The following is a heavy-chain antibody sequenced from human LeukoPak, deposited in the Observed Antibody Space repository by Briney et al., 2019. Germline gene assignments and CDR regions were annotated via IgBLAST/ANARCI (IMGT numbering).Heavy chain of an antibody. CDR3: ARWSEQDYYMDV. D-gene: IGHD1-26*01. J-gene: IGHJ6*03. Sequence: ASVKVSCKASGYTFTGYYMHWVRQAPGQGLEWMGWINPNSGGTNYAQKFQGGVTMTRDTSISTAYMELSRLRSDDTAVYYCARWSEQDYYMDVWGKGTTVTVSS. CDR2: INPNSGGT. V-gene: IGHV1-2*02. CDR1: GYTFTGYY.